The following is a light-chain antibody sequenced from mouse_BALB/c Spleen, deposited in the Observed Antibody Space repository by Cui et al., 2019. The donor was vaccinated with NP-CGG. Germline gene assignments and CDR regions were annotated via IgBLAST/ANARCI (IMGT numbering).Light chain of an antibody. V-gene: IGLV1*01. CDR3: ALWYSNHWV. CDR2: GTN. Sequence: QPVVTRDSALTTSPGYTVTPTCRSSTGAVTTSNYANWVQEKPDHLFTGLIGGTNNRAPGVPARFSGSLIGDKAALTITGAQTEDEAIYFCALWYSNHWVFGGGTKLTVL. CDR1: TGAVTTSNY. J-gene: IGLJ1*01.